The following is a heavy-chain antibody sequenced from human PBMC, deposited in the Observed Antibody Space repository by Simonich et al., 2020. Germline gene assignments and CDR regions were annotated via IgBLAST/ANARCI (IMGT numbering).Heavy chain of an antibody. CDR3: ARHAGFAFDI. CDR1: GGSISSSSYY. J-gene: IGHJ3*02. CDR2: IYYRGGT. Sequence: QLQLQESGPGLVKPSETLSLTCTVSGGSISSSSYYWGWIRQPPGKGLEWIGSIYYRGGTNHNPSPKSRVTISVDTSKNQFSLKLSSVTAADTAVYYCARHAGFAFDIWGQGTMVTVSS. D-gene: IGHD6-13*01. V-gene: IGHV4-39*01.